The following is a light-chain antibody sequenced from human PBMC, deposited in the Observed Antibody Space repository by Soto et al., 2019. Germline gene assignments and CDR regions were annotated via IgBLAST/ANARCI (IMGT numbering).Light chain of an antibody. CDR1: SSNIGSNT. CDR3: AAWDDTLNAF. V-gene: IGLV1-44*01. Sequence: QSVLTQPPSASGTPGQRVTISCSGSSSNIGSNTVNWYQQLPGTAPKLLIYSNNQRPSEVPDRFSGSKSGTSASLAISGLQSEDEADYYCAAWDDTLNAFFRTGTKVT. J-gene: IGLJ1*01. CDR2: SNN.